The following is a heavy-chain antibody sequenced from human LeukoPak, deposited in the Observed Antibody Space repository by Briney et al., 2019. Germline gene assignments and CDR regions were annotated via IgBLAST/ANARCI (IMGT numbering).Heavy chain of an antibody. J-gene: IGHJ4*02. CDR2: ISSSSTSI. CDR1: GFTFSSSI. D-gene: IGHD6-19*01. Sequence: GGSLRLSCAASGFTFSSSIMNWVRQAPGKGLEWVSSISSSSTSIYYADSVRGRFTISRDNAKNSLYLQMNSLRAEDTAIYYCAREISPSPFSGGWYGSEYYFDYWGQGTLVTVSS. CDR3: AREISPSPFSGGWYGSEYYFDY. V-gene: IGHV3-21*01.